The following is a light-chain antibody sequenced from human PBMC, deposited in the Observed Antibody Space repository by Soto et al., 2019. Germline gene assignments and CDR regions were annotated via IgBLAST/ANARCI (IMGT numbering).Light chain of an antibody. CDR3: LPHDGSPIA. CDR1: QKISRY. J-gene: IGKJ5*01. V-gene: IGKV3-15*01. Sequence: EILVTKSPATLSVSTEERASLSCRASQKISRYLAWYQHKPGQAPRLLIYAASTRAPVVPARFSGSESGAEGTLSICSLQSEGVAVLYSLPHDGSPIAFGLGTRL. CDR2: AAS.